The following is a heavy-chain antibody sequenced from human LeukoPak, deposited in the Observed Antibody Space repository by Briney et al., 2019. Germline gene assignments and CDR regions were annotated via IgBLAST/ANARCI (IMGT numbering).Heavy chain of an antibody. CDR3: ARGWNYDY. D-gene: IGHD1-1*01. J-gene: IGHJ4*02. CDR2: IYYSGST. V-gene: IGHV4-39*07. CDR1: GGSISSSSYY. Sequence: SETLSLTCTVSGGSISSSSYYWGWIRQPPGKGLEWIGSIYYSGSTYYNPSLKSRVTISVDTSKNQFSLKLSSVTAADTAMYYCARGWNYDYWGQGTLVTVSS.